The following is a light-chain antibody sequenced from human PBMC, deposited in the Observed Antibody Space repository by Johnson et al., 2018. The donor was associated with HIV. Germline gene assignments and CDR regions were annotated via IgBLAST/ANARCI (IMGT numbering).Light chain of an antibody. CDR2: ENN. V-gene: IGLV1-51*02. Sequence: QSVLTQPPSVSAAPGQKVTISCSGSSSNIGNNYVSWYQQLPGTAPKLLIYENNKRPSGIPDRFSGSKSGTSATLGITGLQTGDEADYYCGTWKSSLSAGGVFRTWTKVTVL. CDR1: SSNIGNNY. J-gene: IGLJ1*01. CDR3: GTWKSSLSAGGV.